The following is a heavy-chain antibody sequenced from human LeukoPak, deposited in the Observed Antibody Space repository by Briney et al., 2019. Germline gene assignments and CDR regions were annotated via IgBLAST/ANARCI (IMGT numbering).Heavy chain of an antibody. J-gene: IGHJ6*02. CDR3: ARERSITMIVVVIGRYGMDV. D-gene: IGHD3-22*01. V-gene: IGHV3-23*01. CDR1: GFTFSSYA. CDR2: ISSSVDST. Sequence: PGGSLRLSCAVSGFTFSSYAMSWVRQAPGKGLEWVSAISSSVDSTHYADSVKGRFTLSRENSKNTLYLQMNSLRAEDTAVYYCARERSITMIVVVIGRYGMDVWGQGTTVTVSS.